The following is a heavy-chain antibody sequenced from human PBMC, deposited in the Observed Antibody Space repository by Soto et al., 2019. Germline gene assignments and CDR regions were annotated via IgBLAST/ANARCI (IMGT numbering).Heavy chain of an antibody. CDR2: IYYSGHT. D-gene: IGHD6-13*01. CDR3: ARCVGAAAYFDY. CDR1: GASISSGGYY. J-gene: IGHJ4*02. Sequence: QVQLQESGPGLVKPSQTLSLTCAVSGASISSGGYYWAWIRQRPGKGLEWIGYIYYSGHTYYNPSLKSRLTISVDTSKNQFSLNLTSVTAADTAVYYCARCVGAAAYFDYWGQGTLVTVSS. V-gene: IGHV4-31*11.